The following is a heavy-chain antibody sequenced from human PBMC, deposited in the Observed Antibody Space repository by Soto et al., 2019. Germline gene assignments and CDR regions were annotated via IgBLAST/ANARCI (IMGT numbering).Heavy chain of an antibody. V-gene: IGHV3-72*01. CDR1: GFTFSDHY. D-gene: IGHD2-2*01. Sequence: EVQLVESGGGLVQPGGSLRLSCAASGFTFSDHYMDWVRQAPGKGLEWVGRIRNKANSYSTQYAASVKSRFTISRDEKRPSLTPKKNSMKTEDTAVYYCSGVRTAAYESGGPFDIWGQGTVVTVSS. J-gene: IGHJ3*02. CDR3: SGVRTAAYESGGPFDI. CDR2: IRNKANSYST.